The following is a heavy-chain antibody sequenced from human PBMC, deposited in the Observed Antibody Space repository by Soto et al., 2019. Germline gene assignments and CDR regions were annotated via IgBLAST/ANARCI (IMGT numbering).Heavy chain of an antibody. Sequence: GSLRLSCAASGFTFSSYDMHLVRQATGKGLEWVSAIGTAGDTYYPGSVKGRFTISRENAKNSLYLQMNSLRAGDTAVYYCARGPPRGSGAFDIWGQGTMVTVSS. J-gene: IGHJ3*02. D-gene: IGHD3-10*01. V-gene: IGHV3-13*01. CDR1: GFTFSSYD. CDR3: ARGPPRGSGAFDI. CDR2: IGTAGDT.